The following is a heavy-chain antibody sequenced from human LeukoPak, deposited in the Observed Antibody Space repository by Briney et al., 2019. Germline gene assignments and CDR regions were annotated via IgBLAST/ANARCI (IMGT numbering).Heavy chain of an antibody. CDR3: AKDRYSSSIDAFDI. V-gene: IGHV3-9*01. CDR2: ISWNSGTA. Sequence: GGSRRLSVAASGFNFDGYALHGVRKAPGKGLDWVSGISWNSGTAGYADSVKGRFTISRDNAKNSLYLQMNSLRAEDTALYFCAKDRYSSSIDAFDIWGQGTLVTVSS. D-gene: IGHD6-13*01. J-gene: IGHJ3*02. CDR1: GFNFDGYA.